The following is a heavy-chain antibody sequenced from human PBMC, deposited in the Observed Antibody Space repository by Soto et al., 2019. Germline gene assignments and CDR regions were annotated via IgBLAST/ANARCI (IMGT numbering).Heavy chain of an antibody. J-gene: IGHJ3*02. Sequence: QLHLVQSGAVVKKPGASVTVSCSASGYPVTAYYMHWVRQAPGRGLEWMGGINPATGAAKYTQTFQGRVTTTRDPSTSTVFRELSGLTSEVPAIFLCARGGGVGVAGSAAFDMWGQGTVVTVSS. D-gene: IGHD3-3*01. CDR2: INPATGAA. V-gene: IGHV1-2*01. CDR1: GYPVTAYY. CDR3: ARGGGVGVAGSAAFDM.